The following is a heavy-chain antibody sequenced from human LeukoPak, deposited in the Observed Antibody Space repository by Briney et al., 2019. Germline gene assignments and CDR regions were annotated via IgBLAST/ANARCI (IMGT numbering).Heavy chain of an antibody. V-gene: IGHV3-48*04. J-gene: IGHJ4*02. D-gene: IGHD7-27*01. CDR3: ARDLGMEFDY. CDR2: ISSSGSTI. CDR1: GFTFSTYS. Sequence: GGSLRLSCAASGFTFSTYSMNWVRQAPGKGLEWVSYISSSGSTIYYADSVKGRFTISRDNAKNSLYLQMNSLRAEDTAVYYCARDLGMEFDYWGQGTLVTVSS.